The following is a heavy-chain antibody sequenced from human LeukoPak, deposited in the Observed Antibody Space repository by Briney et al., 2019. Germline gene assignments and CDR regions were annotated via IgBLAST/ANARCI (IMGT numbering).Heavy chain of an antibody. V-gene: IGHV1-8*01. J-gene: IGHJ4*02. D-gene: IGHD3-22*01. CDR1: GYTFTNYD. CDR2: MNPNSGNT. Sequence: GASVNVSCKASGYTFTNYDINWVRQATGQGLEWMGWMNPNSGNTGYAQKFQGRVTMTRNTSISTAYMELSSLRSEDTAVYYCARGGYYDSSGYYRIDYWGQGTLVTVSS. CDR3: ARGGYYDSSGYYRIDY.